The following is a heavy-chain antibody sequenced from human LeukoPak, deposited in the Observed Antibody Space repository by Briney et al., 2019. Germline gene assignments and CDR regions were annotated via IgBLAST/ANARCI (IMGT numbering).Heavy chain of an antibody. CDR3: ARSTGSLDY. CDR2: IDGDESGT. V-gene: IGHV3-74*01. CDR1: GFIFNNHW. Sequence: GGSLRLSCAASGFIFNNHWMHWVRQTPGEGLVWVARIDGDESGTIYADSVKGRFTISRDTAKNTLYLQMNSLRAEDTAVYYCARSTGSLDYWGQGTLVTVSS. J-gene: IGHJ4*02. D-gene: IGHD1-1*01.